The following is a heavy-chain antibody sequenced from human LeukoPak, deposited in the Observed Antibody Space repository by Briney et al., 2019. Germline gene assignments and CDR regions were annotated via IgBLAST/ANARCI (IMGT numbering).Heavy chain of an antibody. CDR2: ISSSGSTI. CDR1: GFTFSDYY. D-gene: IGHD3-16*01. Sequence: KPGGSLRLSCAASGFTFSDYYMNWIRQAPGKGLEWVSYISSSGSTIYYADSVKGRFTISRDNAKNSLYLQMNSLRAEDTAVYYCARDWAITLNMDVWGKGTTVTVSS. V-gene: IGHV3-11*04. CDR3: ARDWAITLNMDV. J-gene: IGHJ6*03.